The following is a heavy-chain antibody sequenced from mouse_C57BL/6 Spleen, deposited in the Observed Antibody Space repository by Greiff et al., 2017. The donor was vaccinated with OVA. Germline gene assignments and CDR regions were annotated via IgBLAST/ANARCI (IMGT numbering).Heavy chain of an antibody. Sequence: EVKLVESGGGLVQPGGSMKLSCVASGFTFSNYWMNWVRQSPEKGLEWVAQIRLKSDNYATHYAESVKGRFTISRDDSKSSVYLQINNLRAEDTGIYYCTGLRRAWFAYWGQGTLVTVSA. CDR1: GFTFSNYW. V-gene: IGHV6-3*01. D-gene: IGHD2-12*01. CDR3: TGLRRAWFAY. J-gene: IGHJ3*01. CDR2: IRLKSDNYAT.